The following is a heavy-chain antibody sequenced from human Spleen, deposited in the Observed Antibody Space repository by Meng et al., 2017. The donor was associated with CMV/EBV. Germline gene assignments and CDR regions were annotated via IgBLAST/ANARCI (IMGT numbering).Heavy chain of an antibody. V-gene: IGHV3-11*04. J-gene: IGHJ4*02. Sequence: GGSLRLSCAASGFTVSSNYMSWVRQAPGKGLEWISYISDNAYTIYYAESVRGRFTISRDNAKNSVYLQMNSLRAEDTAVYYCARVQRWAYFDYWGQGALVTVSS. CDR1: GFTVSSNY. CDR2: ISDNAYTI. CDR3: ARVQRWAYFDY. D-gene: IGHD5-24*01.